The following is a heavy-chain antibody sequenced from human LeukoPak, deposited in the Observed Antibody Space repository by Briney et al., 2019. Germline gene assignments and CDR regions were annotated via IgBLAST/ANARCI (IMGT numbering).Heavy chain of an antibody. CDR1: GFTFSSYS. CDR3: VRDPDALDY. V-gene: IGHV3-48*02. J-gene: IGHJ4*02. CDR2: ITRSSSTI. Sequence: GGSLRLSCAASGFTFSSYSMNWVRPAPGKGLEWVSYITRSSSTIHYRDSVKGRFTISRDNAKNSLYLQMNSLRDEDTAVYYCVRDPDALDYWGQGTLVTVSS.